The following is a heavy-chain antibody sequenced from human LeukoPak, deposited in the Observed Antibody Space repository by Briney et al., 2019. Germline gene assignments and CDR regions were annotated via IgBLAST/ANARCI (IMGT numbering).Heavy chain of an antibody. CDR1: GYTFTNYF. J-gene: IGHJ4*02. D-gene: IGHD2-15*01. CDR2: INPSGGAT. V-gene: IGHV1-46*01. Sequence: EASVKVSCKASGYTFTNYFIHWVRQAPGQGLEWLGVINPSGGATSYAQKFPGRVTMTRDTSTSTVYMELSSLRPDDTAVYYCARALPGRILPNDFWGQGTLVTVSS. CDR3: ARALPGRILPNDF.